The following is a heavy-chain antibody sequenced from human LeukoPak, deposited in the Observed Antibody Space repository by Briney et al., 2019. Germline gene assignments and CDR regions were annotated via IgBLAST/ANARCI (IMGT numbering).Heavy chain of an antibody. J-gene: IGHJ4*02. Sequence: PGGSLRLSCAASGFTFSSYSMNWVRQAPGKGLEWVSYISSSSSTIYYADSVKGRFTISRDNAKNSLYLQMNSLRAEDTAVYYCAREFLTIFGVARPLDYWGQGTLVTVSS. CDR2: ISSSSSTI. D-gene: IGHD3-3*01. CDR3: AREFLTIFGVARPLDY. V-gene: IGHV3-48*01. CDR1: GFTFSSYS.